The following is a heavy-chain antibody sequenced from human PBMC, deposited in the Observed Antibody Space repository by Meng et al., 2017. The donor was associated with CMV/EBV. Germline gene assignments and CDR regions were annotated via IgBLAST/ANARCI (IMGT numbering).Heavy chain of an antibody. Sequence: ASVKVSCKASGYTFTSYDINWVRQATGQGLEWMGWMNPNSGNTGYAQKFQGRVTMTRNTSISTAYMELSSLRSEDTAVYYCARQVPEFFGKDYYYYGMDVWGQGTTVTVSS. D-gene: IGHD1-14*01. CDR3: ARQVPEFFGKDYYYYGMDV. V-gene: IGHV1-8*01. J-gene: IGHJ6*02. CDR1: GYTFTSYD. CDR2: MNPNSGNT.